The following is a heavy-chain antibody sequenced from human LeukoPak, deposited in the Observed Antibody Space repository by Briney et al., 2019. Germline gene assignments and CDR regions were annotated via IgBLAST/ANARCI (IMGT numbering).Heavy chain of an antibody. CDR2: ISSSSSYI. V-gene: IGHV3-21*01. CDR3: PGPTVAAYFDS. CDR1: GFTFSSYS. D-gene: IGHD6-19*01. Sequence: GGSLRLSCAASGFTFSSYSMNWVRQAPGKGLEWVSSISSSSSYIYYADAAKGRFTISRDNAKNSLYLQLNSLRAEDPAVYSCPGPTVAAYFDSWGQGTLLTVSS. J-gene: IGHJ4*02.